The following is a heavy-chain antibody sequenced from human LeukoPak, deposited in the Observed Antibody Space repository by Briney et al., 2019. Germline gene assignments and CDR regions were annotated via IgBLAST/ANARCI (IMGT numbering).Heavy chain of an antibody. V-gene: IGHV4-59*08. D-gene: IGHD1-26*01. CDR1: GGSINNYS. CDR2: IYYSGST. CDR3: ARHRLLLGATTVGFDY. J-gene: IGHJ4*02. Sequence: SETLSLTCTVSGGSINNYSWSWIRQPPGKGLEWIGYIYYSGSTNYNPSLKNRVTISLDTSKNQFSLKLSSVTAADTAVYYCARHRLLLGATTVGFDYWGQGTLVTVSS.